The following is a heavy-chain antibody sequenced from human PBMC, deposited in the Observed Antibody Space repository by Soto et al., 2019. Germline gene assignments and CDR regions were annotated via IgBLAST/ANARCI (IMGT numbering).Heavy chain of an antibody. CDR3: ARGNHRWLQLWYFDL. J-gene: IGHJ2*01. V-gene: IGHV1-69*12. Sequence: QVQLVQSGAEVKKPGSSVTVSCKASGGTFSSYTISWVRQAPGQGLEWMGGIIPIFGTANYAQKLQGRVTITAAESTSTAYMELSSLRFEDTAVYYCARGNHRWLQLWYFDLWGRGTLVTVSS. CDR2: IIPIFGTA. D-gene: IGHD5-12*01. CDR1: GGTFSSYT.